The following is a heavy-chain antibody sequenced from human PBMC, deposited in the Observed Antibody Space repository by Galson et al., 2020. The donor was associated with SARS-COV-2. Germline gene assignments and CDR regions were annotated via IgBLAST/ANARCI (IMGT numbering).Heavy chain of an antibody. V-gene: IGHV1-8*01. J-gene: IGHJ5*02. D-gene: IGHD4-17*01. CDR1: GYTLTNYE. Sequence: ASVNVSCKASGYTLTNYEINWVRQAPGQGREWMGWMYLNSGNTAYAQNFQARVTIIRTTSISTAYMELNSLTSEDTAVYYCARSYDDFASWFAPWGQGTLVPVSS. CDR2: MYLNSGNT. CDR3: ARSYDDFASWFAP.